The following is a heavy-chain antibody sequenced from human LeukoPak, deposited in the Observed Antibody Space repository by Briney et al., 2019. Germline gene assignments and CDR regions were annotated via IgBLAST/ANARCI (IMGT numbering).Heavy chain of an antibody. CDR1: GYTFTGYY. Sequence: ASVKVSCKASGYTFTGYYMHWVRQAPGHGLEWMGWINPDSGGTNYAQKFQGRVTMTRDTSISTAYMELSRLRSDDTAVYYCARESYYYDSSGYTNDAFDIWGQGTMVTVSS. D-gene: IGHD3-22*01. CDR2: INPDSGGT. J-gene: IGHJ3*02. CDR3: ARESYYYDSSGYTNDAFDI. V-gene: IGHV1-2*02.